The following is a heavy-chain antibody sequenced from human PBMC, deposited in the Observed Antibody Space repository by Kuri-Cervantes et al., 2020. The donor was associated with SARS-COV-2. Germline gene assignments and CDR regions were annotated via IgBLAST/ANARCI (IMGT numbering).Heavy chain of an antibody. CDR2: ISYDGSNK. D-gene: IGHD3-9*01. V-gene: IGHV3-30-3*01. CDR1: GFIFSSYA. Sequence: GGSLRLSCAASGFIFSSYAIHWVRQAPGKGLEWVAVISYDGSNKYFADSVKGRFTISRDNSKNTLYLQMNSLRGEDTAVYYCARDPSWPLTYYDILTGYFDYWGQGTLVTVSS. J-gene: IGHJ4*02. CDR3: ARDPSWPLTYYDILTGYFDY.